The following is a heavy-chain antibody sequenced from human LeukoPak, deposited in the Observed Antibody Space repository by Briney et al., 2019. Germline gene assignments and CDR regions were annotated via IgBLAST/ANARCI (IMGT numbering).Heavy chain of an antibody. CDR3: ARSWFRNYYGMDV. V-gene: IGHV1-3*01. CDR1: GYTFTRYY. D-gene: IGHD6-13*01. Sequence: GSVKVSCKASGYTFTRYYMHWVRQAPGQRLEWMGWINAGNGNTKYSQKFQGRVTITRDTSASTAYMELSSLRSEDTAVYYCARSWFRNYYGMDVWGQGTTVTVSS. CDR2: INAGNGNT. J-gene: IGHJ6*02.